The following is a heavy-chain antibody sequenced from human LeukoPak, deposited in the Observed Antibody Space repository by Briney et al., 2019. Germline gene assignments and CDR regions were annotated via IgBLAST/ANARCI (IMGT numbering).Heavy chain of an antibody. D-gene: IGHD4-17*01. Sequence: GGSLRLSCAASGFTFNRYGMNWVRQAPGKGLDWVSYISSSGSTIYYADSVKGRFTISRDNAKNSLYLQMNSLRDEDTAVYYCARGYYGDYVPFDYWGQGTLVTVSS. CDR1: GFTFNRYG. J-gene: IGHJ4*02. CDR2: ISSSGSTI. CDR3: ARGYYGDYVPFDY. V-gene: IGHV3-48*02.